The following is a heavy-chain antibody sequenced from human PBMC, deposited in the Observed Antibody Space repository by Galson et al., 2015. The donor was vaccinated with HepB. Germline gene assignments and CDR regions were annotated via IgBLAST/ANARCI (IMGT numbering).Heavy chain of an antibody. D-gene: IGHD6-19*01. J-gene: IGHJ4*02. CDR2: IKGDGSVT. CDR3: ARDISGWYWLDY. CDR1: GFTFSSYW. V-gene: IGHV3-74*01. Sequence: SLRLSCAGSGFTFSSYWMHWVRQAPGKGLEWVSRIKGDGSVTNYADSVEGRFTISTDNAKNTLYLQMNSLRVEDTAVYYCARDISGWYWLDYWGQGTLVTVSS.